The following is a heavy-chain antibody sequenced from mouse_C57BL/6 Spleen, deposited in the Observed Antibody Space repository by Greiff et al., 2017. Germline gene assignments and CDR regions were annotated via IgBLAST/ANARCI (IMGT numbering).Heavy chain of an antibody. V-gene: IGHV1-55*01. J-gene: IGHJ1*03. Sequence: QVQLQQPGAELVKPGASVKMSCKASGYTFTSYWITWVKQRPGQGLEWIGDIYPGSGSTNYNEKFKSKATLTVDTSSSTAYMQLSSLTSEDSAVYYGARGDYYGSSPWYFDVWGTGTTVTVSS. CDR2: IYPGSGST. CDR3: ARGDYYGSSPWYFDV. CDR1: GYTFTSYW. D-gene: IGHD1-1*01.